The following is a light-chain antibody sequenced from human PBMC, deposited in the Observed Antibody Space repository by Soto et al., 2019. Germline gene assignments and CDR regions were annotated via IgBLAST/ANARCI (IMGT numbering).Light chain of an antibody. CDR2: EIN. CDR1: SSDVGAYDY. J-gene: IGLJ1*01. Sequence: QSALTHPPSASGSPGQSVTISCTGTSSDVGAYDYVSWYQQHPGKAPKLMIYEINKRPSGVPDRFSGSKSGNTASLTVSGLQAEDEADYYCSSFAGSNNFPYVFGTGTKVTVL. V-gene: IGLV2-8*01. CDR3: SSFAGSNNFPYV.